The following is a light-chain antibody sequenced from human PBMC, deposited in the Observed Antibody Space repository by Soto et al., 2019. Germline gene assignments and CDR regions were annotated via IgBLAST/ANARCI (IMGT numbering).Light chain of an antibody. V-gene: IGLV4-69*01. CDR2: VNNDGSH. Sequence: QLVLTQSPSASASLGASVKLTCTLSSGHREYAIAWHQLQPGEGPRFLMRVNNDGSHIKGDGIPDRFSGSSSGAERYLTISSLQSEDEADYYCQTWGPGIRVFGGRTKLTVL. CDR3: QTWGPGIRV. J-gene: IGLJ2*01. CDR1: SGHREYA.